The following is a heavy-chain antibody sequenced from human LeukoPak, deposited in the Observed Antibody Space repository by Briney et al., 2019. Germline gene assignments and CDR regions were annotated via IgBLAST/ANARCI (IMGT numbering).Heavy chain of an antibody. D-gene: IGHD1-7*01. V-gene: IGHV4-59*08. J-gene: IGHJ3*02. CDR3: ARGTFLHRPGEDAFDI. Sequence: SETLFLTCTVSGGSISSYYWSWIRQPPGKGLEWIGYIYYSGSTNYNPSLKSRVTISVDTSKNQFSLKLSSVTAADTAVYYCARGTFLHRPGEDAFDIWGQGTMVTVSS. CDR2: IYYSGST. CDR1: GGSISSYY.